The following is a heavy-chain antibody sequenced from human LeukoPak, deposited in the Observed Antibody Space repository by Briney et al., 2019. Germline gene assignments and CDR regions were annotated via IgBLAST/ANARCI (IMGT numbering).Heavy chain of an antibody. J-gene: IGHJ3*02. D-gene: IGHD3-22*01. CDR1: GGTFSSYA. Sequence: ASVKVSCKASGGTFSSYAISWVRQAPGQGLEWMGGIIPIFGTANYAQKFQGRVTITTDESTSTAYMELSSLRSEDPAVYYRALYYYDSSGYQIDAFDIWGQGTMVTVSS. V-gene: IGHV1-69*05. CDR3: ALYYYDSSGYQIDAFDI. CDR2: IIPIFGTA.